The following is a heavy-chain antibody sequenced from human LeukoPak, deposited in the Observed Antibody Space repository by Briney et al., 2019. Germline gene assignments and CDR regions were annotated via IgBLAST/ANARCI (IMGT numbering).Heavy chain of an antibody. Sequence: ASVKVSCKASGYTFSSYGISWVRQAPGQGLEWMGWISAYNGNTNYAQMVQGRVTMTTDTSTSTAYMEVRSLRSDDTAMYYCARDVGDIVTXPAAXSXXWGQXTLVT. J-gene: IGHJ5*02. D-gene: IGHD2-2*01. CDR2: ISAYNGNT. CDR3: ARDVGDIVTXPAAXSXX. V-gene: IGHV1-18*01. CDR1: GYTFSSYG.